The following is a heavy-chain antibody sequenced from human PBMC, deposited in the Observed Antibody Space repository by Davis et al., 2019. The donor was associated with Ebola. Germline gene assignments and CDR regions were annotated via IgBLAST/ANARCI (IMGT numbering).Heavy chain of an antibody. J-gene: IGHJ5*02. CDR1: GGTFSNFA. CDR2: IVPIFGTR. V-gene: IGHV1-69*13. D-gene: IGHD6-6*01. Sequence: SVKVSCKASGGTFSNFAISWVRQAPGQGLEWMGGIVPIFGTRDYAKRFHDRVTFTADESMSTAYMELSSLRSEDTAVYYCARGATRAALGGFWFDPWGQGTLVTVSS. CDR3: ARGATRAALGGFWFDP.